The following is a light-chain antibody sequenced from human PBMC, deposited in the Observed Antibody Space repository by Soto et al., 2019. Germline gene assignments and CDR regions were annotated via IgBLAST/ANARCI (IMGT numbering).Light chain of an antibody. V-gene: IGKV1-5*03. Sequence: IQMTQSPSTLSGSVGDRVTITCRASQTISSWLAWYRQRPGKATKLLYKKATTISSGLPSRCSGRGSRTEFTLTISILQPDDFATYCCQHYSCYPEAFGQGTKVDTK. CDR3: QHYSCYPEA. CDR2: KAT. J-gene: IGKJ1*01. CDR1: QTISSW.